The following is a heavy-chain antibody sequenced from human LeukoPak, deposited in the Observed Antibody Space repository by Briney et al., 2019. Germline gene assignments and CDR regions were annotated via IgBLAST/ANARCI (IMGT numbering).Heavy chain of an antibody. D-gene: IGHD5-18*01. CDR1: GFTFSSYS. J-gene: IGHJ4*02. CDR2: ISSSSSYI. V-gene: IGHV3-21*01. Sequence: NPGGSLRLSCAASGFTFSSYSINWVRQAPGKGLEWVSSISSSSSYIFYADSVKGRFTISRDNSKNSLYLQMNSLRAEDTAVYYCARGYTAMAQGYFDYWGQGTLVTVSS. CDR3: ARGYTAMAQGYFDY.